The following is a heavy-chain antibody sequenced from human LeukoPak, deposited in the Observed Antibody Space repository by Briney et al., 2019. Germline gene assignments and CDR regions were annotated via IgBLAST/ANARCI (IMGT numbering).Heavy chain of an antibody. CDR3: ARTPYYYGSGSYSKPFDY. Sequence: SETLSLTCTVSGGSISSDSYYWGWIRQPPGKGLEWIGSIYYSGSTYYNPSLKSRVTISVDTPKNQFSLKLSSVTAADTAVYYCARTPYYYGSGSYSKPFDYWGQGTLVTVSS. CDR1: GGSISSDSYY. J-gene: IGHJ4*02. V-gene: IGHV4-39*01. D-gene: IGHD3-10*01. CDR2: IYYSGST.